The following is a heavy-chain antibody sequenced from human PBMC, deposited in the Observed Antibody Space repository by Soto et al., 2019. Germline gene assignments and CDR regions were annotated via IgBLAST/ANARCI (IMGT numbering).Heavy chain of an antibody. CDR1: GDSMRSYY. D-gene: IGHD2-2*02. J-gene: IGHJ5*02. V-gene: IGHV4-59*01. CDR2: IYDSGSV. Sequence: SETLSLTCFVSGDSMRSYYWSWIRQPPGKGLELIGYIYDSGSVSHQPSLRNRVTLSVDTAKNQFSLKLTSVIAADTAVYYCARAGCSSSSCFTGWFDPWGQGILVTVSS. CDR3: ARAGCSSSSCFTGWFDP.